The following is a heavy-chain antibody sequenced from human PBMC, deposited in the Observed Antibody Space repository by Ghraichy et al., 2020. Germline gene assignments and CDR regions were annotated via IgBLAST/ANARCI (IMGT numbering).Heavy chain of an antibody. CDR2: ISPNSGDT. Sequence: ASVKVSCKASGYTFTAYYMNWVRQAPGQGLEWMGRISPNSGDTTYAQKFQGRGTMTRDTSISTVYMELSRLRADDTAVYYCARDFFSSITAPNYYFGMDVSGQGTTATVYS. CDR1: GYTFTAYY. D-gene: IGHD6-6*01. J-gene: IGHJ6*02. V-gene: IGHV1-2*06. CDR3: ARDFFSSITAPNYYFGMDV.